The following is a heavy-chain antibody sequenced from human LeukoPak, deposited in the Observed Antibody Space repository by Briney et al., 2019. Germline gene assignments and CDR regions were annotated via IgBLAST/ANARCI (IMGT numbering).Heavy chain of an antibody. J-gene: IGHJ4*02. D-gene: IGHD6-19*01. Sequence: GESLKISCKGSGYTFNSYWIGWVRQMPGAGLEWMGIIYPGDSDTRCSPSFQGQVTISADKSISTAYLQWSSLKASDSAMYYCARRYGSALYGVFDYWGQGALAIVSS. CDR3: ARRYGSALYGVFDY. V-gene: IGHV5-51*01. CDR1: GYTFNSYW. CDR2: IYPGDSDT.